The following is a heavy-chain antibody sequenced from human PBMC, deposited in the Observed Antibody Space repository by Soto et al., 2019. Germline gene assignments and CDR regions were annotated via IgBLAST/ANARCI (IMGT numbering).Heavy chain of an antibody. J-gene: IGHJ6*02. CDR2: ISFDGTKK. CDR1: GFTFNIYA. D-gene: IGHD4-17*01. V-gene: IGHV3-30-3*01. CDR3: AREDDYGYRYINYGLDV. Sequence: WWSLRLSCSASGFTFNIYALHWFRQAPGKGLEWVAVISFDGTKKYYSDSVKGRFTISRDNLKNTLYLQMNNLRVEDAALYFCAREDDYGYRYINYGLDVWGQGTTVTVSS.